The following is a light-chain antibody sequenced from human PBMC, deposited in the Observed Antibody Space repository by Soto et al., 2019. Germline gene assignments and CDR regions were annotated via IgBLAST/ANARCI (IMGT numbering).Light chain of an antibody. CDR3: QSYDSSLGGSKGV. Sequence: QPVLTQPPSMSGAPGQRATFSGTGSSSETGAVYDVHWYQQFPGTAPKLLIYSNINRPSGVPDRFSGSKSGTSASLAITGLQAEDEADYYCQSYDSSLGGSKGVFGGGTKVTVL. J-gene: IGLJ3*02. CDR2: SNI. V-gene: IGLV1-40*01. CDR1: SSETGAVYD.